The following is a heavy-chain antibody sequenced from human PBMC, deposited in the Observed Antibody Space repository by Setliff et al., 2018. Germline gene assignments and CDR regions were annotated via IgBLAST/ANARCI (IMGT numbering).Heavy chain of an antibody. CDR3: AGYQGSGSNYKVVNWFDP. Sequence: SETLSLTCTVSGGSIRSSTHYWGWIRQPPGKGLEWIGTIYYSGLTYYTPSLRSRATISVDTSKNRFSLQLSSVTAADTAVCYCAGYQGSGSNYKVVNWFDPWGQGTLVTVSS. D-gene: IGHD3-10*01. CDR1: GGSIRSSTHY. J-gene: IGHJ5*02. CDR2: IYYSGLT. V-gene: IGHV4-39*02.